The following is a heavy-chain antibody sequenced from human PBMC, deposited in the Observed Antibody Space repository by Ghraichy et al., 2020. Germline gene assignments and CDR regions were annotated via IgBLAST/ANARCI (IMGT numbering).Heavy chain of an antibody. CDR1: GFTFSSYW. CDR2: IKQDGSEK. CDR3: ARDGGVVNEIYYYGMDV. V-gene: IGHV3-7*01. Sequence: GESLNISCAASGFTFSSYWMSWVRQAPGKGLEWVANIKQDGSEKHYVDSVKGRFTISRDNAKNSLYLQMNSLRAEDTAVYYCARDGGVVNEIYYYGMDVWGQGTTVTVSS. D-gene: IGHD4-23*01. J-gene: IGHJ6*02.